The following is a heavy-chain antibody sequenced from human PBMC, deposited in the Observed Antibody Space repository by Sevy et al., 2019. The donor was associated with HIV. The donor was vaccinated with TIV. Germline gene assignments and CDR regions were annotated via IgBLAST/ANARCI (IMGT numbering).Heavy chain of an antibody. CDR3: VIEIESGGANF. J-gene: IGHJ1*01. CDR1: GLILRDRA. V-gene: IGHV3-9*01. CDR2: MTMYSGSE. Sequence: GGSVRLSCTASGLILRDRAMHWVRQTPGKGLEWVSGMTMYSGSEDYADFVKGRFTISRDNAKNSLNLQMDSLTLEDTALYYCVIEIESGGANFWGQGTLVTVSS. D-gene: IGHD2-21*01.